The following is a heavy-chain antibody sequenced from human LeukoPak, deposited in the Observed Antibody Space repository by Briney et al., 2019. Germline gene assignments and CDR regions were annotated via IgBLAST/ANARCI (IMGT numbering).Heavy chain of an antibody. CDR2: IYYSGST. Sequence: SETLSLTCTVSGDSVSSGSYYWRWVRQPPGKGLEWIGYIYYSGSTNYNPSLKSRFTISVDTSKNQFSLKLSSVTAADTAVYYCARLIAVAGTDFDYWGQGTLVTVSS. D-gene: IGHD6-19*01. CDR3: ARLIAVAGTDFDY. J-gene: IGHJ4*02. CDR1: GDSVSSGSYY. V-gene: IGHV4-61*01.